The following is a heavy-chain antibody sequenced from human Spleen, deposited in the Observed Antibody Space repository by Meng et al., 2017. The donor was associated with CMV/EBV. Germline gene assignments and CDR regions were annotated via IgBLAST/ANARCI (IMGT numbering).Heavy chain of an antibody. CDR3: AKRAAVAGYRSYYFDS. Sequence: GTFSSYAITWVRQAPGQGLEWMGGIITMYGTSKYAQNFQGRVTITADDSTSSVYMELSTLRSDDTAVYYCAKRAAVAGYRSYYFDSWGQGTLVTVSS. J-gene: IGHJ4*02. V-gene: IGHV1-69*01. D-gene: IGHD6-19*01. CDR1: GTFSSYA. CDR2: IITMYGTS.